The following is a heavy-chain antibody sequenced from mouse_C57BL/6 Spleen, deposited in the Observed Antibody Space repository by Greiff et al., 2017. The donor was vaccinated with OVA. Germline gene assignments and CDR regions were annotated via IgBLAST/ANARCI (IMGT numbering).Heavy chain of an antibody. CDR3: ARNYDGYLWFAY. CDR2: IDPSDSYT. V-gene: IGHV1-69*01. J-gene: IGHJ3*01. CDR1: GYTFTSYW. Sequence: QVQLQQSGAELVMPGASVKLSCKASGYTFTSYWMHWVKQRPGQGLEWIGEIDPSDSYTNYNQKFKGKSTLTVDKSSSTAYMQLSSLTSEDSAVYYCARNYDGYLWFAYWGQGTLVTVSA. D-gene: IGHD2-3*01.